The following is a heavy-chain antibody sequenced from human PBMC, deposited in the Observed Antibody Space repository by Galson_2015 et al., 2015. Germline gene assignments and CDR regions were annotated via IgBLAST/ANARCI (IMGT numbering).Heavy chain of an antibody. CDR1: GFTLRNYA. V-gene: IGHV3-30-3*01. D-gene: IGHD2-2*01. CDR3: ARNKDIVVVPDFRRDYYYGMDV. Sequence: SLRLSCAASGFTLRNYAMHWVRQAPGKGLEWVAVISYDGSNEYYTDSVKGRFTISRDNSKNTLYLKVNSLRAEDTAAYYCARNKDIVVVPDFRRDYYYGMDVWGQGTTVTVSS. J-gene: IGHJ6*02. CDR2: ISYDGSNE.